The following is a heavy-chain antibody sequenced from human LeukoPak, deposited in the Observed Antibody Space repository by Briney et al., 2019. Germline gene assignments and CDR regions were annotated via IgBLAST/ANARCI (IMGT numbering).Heavy chain of an antibody. CDR1: GGSFSGYY. V-gene: IGHV4-34*01. CDR2: INHSGST. CDR3: ARSAMNRSGWYAAFDI. Sequence: KPSETLSLTCVVYGGSFSGYYWSWIRQPPGKGLEWIGEINHSGSTDYNPSLKSRVTISVDTSKNQFSLKLSSVTAADTAVYYCARSAMNRSGWYAAFDIWGQGTMVTVSS. D-gene: IGHD6-19*01. J-gene: IGHJ3*02.